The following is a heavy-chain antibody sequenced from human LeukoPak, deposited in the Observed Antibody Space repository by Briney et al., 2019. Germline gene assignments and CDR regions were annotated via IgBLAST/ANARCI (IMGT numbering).Heavy chain of an antibody. J-gene: IGHJ4*02. V-gene: IGHV3-30*04. CDR3: ATESMLDWSGFDY. Sequence: PGRSLRLSCVASGFTFSRYVMHWVRQAPGKGLEWVAFISYDGNNKYYADSVKGRFTISRDNSKNTLYLQMSSLRTEDTAVYYCATESMLDWSGFDYWGQGTLVTVSS. CDR2: ISYDGNNK. D-gene: IGHD3-9*01. CDR1: GFTFSRYV.